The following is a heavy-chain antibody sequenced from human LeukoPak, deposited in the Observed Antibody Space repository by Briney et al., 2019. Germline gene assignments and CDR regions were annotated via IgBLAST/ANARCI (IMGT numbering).Heavy chain of an antibody. J-gene: IGHJ4*02. V-gene: IGHV4-39*07. D-gene: IGHD2-2*01. CDR1: GGSISTYY. CDR3: ARDRIVVVPAAIGFDY. CDR2: IYYSGST. Sequence: SETLSLTCTVSGGSISTYYWGWIRQPPGKGLEWIGSIYYSGSTYYNPSLKSRVTISVDTSKNQFSLKLSSVTAADTAVYYCARDRIVVVPAAIGFDYWGQGTLVTVSS.